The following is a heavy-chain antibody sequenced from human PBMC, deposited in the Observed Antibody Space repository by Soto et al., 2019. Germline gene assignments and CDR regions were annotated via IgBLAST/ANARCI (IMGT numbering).Heavy chain of an antibody. J-gene: IGHJ4*02. CDR1: GGSISSGDYY. Sequence: PSETLSLTCTVSGGSISSGDYYWSWIRQPPGKGLEWIGYIYYSGSTYYNPSLKSRVTISVDTSKNQFSLKLSSVTAADTAVYYCAGTDCSSTSCSFDYWGQGTLVTVSS. CDR2: IYYSGST. CDR3: AGTDCSSTSCSFDY. D-gene: IGHD2-2*01. V-gene: IGHV4-30-4*01.